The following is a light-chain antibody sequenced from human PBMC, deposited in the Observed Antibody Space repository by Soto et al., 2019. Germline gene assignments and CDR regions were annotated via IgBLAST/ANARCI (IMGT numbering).Light chain of an antibody. Sequence: AIQMTQSPSSLSASVGDRVTITCRASQGIKNDLGWYQQKPGKAPKLLIYAASSLQSGVPSRFSGSGSVTDFTLTISSLQPEDFATDYCQQDYSYPLTFGQGTKVEIK. CDR1: QGIKND. J-gene: IGKJ1*01. V-gene: IGKV1-6*01. CDR2: AAS. CDR3: QQDYSYPLT.